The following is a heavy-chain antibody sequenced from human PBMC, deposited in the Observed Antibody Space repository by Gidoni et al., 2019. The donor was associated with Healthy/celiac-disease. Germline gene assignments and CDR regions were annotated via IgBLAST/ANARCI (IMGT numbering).Heavy chain of an antibody. CDR1: GFTFSNAW. CDR2: IKSKTDGGTT. V-gene: IGHV3-15*01. CDR3: TTERGLIVVVPAASLPSDY. D-gene: IGHD2-2*01. J-gene: IGHJ4*02. Sequence: EVQLVESGGGLVKPGGSLRLSCAASGFTFSNAWMSWVRQAPGKGLEWVGRIKSKTDGGTTDYAAPVKGRFTISRDDSKNTLYLQMNSLKTEDTAVYYCTTERGLIVVVPAASLPSDYWGQGTLVTVSS.